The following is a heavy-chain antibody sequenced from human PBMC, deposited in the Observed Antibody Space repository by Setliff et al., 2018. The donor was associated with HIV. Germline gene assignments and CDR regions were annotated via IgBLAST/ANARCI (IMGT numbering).Heavy chain of an antibody. V-gene: IGHV1-2*02. CDR2: INPNNGGT. J-gene: IGHJ6*02. D-gene: IGHD4-17*01. CDR1: GYTFTGYY. Sequence: ASVKVSCKASGYTFTGYYMHWVRQAPGQGLEWMGWINPNNGGTNYAQKFQGRVTMTRDTSISTAYMELRSLRSDDTAVYYCARDWRSGDYAGSPLYYYYGMDVWGQGTTVTVSS. CDR3: ARDWRSGDYAGSPLYYYYGMDV.